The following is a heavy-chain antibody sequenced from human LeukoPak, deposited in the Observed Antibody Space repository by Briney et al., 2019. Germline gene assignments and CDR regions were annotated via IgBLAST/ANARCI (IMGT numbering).Heavy chain of an antibody. D-gene: IGHD3-9*01. CDR2: ISSSGGTK. J-gene: IGHJ4*02. CDR1: GFTFSTYS. Sequence: PGGSLRLSCAASGFTFSTYSMSWVRQAPGKGLEWVSYISSSGGTKYYAASVKGRFTISRDNAKNSLYLQMNSLRDEDTAVYYYARDITSDWSYWGQGTLVTVSS. V-gene: IGHV3-48*02. CDR3: ARDITSDWSY.